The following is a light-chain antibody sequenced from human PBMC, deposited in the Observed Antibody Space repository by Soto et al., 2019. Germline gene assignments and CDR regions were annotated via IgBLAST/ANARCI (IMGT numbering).Light chain of an antibody. J-gene: IGLJ2*01. V-gene: IGLV2-14*01. CDR3: SSYTSSRTLV. Sequence: QSALTQSASVSGSPGQSITISCTGTSSDVGGYNYVSWYQQHPGKAPKLMIYEVSYRPSGVSNRFSGSKSGNTASLTISGLQAEDEADYHCSSYTSSRTLVFGGGTKLTVL. CDR1: SSDVGGYNY. CDR2: EVS.